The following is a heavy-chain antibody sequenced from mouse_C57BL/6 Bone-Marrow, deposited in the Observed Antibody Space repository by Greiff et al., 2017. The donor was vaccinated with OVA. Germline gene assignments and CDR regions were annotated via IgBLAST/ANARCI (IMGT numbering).Heavy chain of an antibody. D-gene: IGHD2-3*01. CDR2: IHPNSGST. CDR3: ARSRDGYYPH. V-gene: IGHV1-64*01. J-gene: IGHJ2*01. CDR1: GYTFTSYW. Sequence: QVQLQQPGAELVKPGASVKLSCKASGYTFTSYWMHWVKQRPGQGLEWIGMIHPNSGSTNYNEKFKSKATLTVVKSSSTAYMQLSSLTSEDSAVYYCARSRDGYYPHWGQGTTLTVSS.